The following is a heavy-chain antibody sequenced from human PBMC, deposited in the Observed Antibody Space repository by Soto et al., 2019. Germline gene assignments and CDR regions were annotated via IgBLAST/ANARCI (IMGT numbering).Heavy chain of an antibody. CDR3: AKDGGPAYCNSPGCSAEHFDY. CDR2: IYYSGST. V-gene: IGHV4-59*12. Sequence: PSETLSLTCTVSGGSISSYYWSWIRQPPGKGLEWIGYIYYSGSTNYNPSLKSRVTISVDTSKNQFSLKLSSVTAADTAVYYCAKDGGPAYCNSPGCSAEHFDYWGRGTQVTVSS. J-gene: IGHJ4*02. D-gene: IGHD2-2*01. CDR1: GGSISSYY.